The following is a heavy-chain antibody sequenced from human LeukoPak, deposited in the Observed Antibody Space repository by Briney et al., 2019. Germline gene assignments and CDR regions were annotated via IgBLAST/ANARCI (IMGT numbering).Heavy chain of an antibody. D-gene: IGHD6-19*01. CDR3: AKPVTGSIIAY. Sequence: GGSLRLSCTASGFSFTDFDMNWVRQAPGKGLEWVSHTTHSGITTHYADSVKGRFTISRDNSKSTLYLQMNSLRAEDTAVYYCAKPVTGSIIAYGGRGSLVTASS. J-gene: IGHJ4*02. CDR1: GFSFTDFD. V-gene: IGHV3-23*01. CDR2: TTHSGITT.